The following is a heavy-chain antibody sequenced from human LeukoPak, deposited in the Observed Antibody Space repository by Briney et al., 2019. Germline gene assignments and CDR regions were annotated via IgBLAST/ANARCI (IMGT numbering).Heavy chain of an antibody. CDR2: IYTSGST. J-gene: IGHJ6*03. D-gene: IGHD6-13*01. CDR1: GGSISSYY. Sequence: SETLSLTCTVSGGSISSYYWSWIRQPPGKGLEWIGYIYTSGSTNYNPSLKSRVTISVDTSKNQLSLKLSSVTAADTAVYYCARLGEYSSSWSPYYYYYMDVWGKGTTVTVSS. V-gene: IGHV4-4*09. CDR3: ARLGEYSSSWSPYYYYYMDV.